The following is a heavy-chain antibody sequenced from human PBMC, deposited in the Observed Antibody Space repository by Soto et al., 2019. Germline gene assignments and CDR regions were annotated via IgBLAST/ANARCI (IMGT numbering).Heavy chain of an antibody. CDR1: GYTFNSYY. CDR2: FNPSGGST. CDR3: ERGGYDWYFDL. J-gene: IGHJ2*01. Sequence: QVQLVQSGAEVKKPGASVKVSCKASGYTFNSYYIHWVRQAPGQGLECMGIFNPSGGSTNYPQKLQGRVTLTRDTSTSTVYMELSSLRSEDTAIYYCERGGYDWYFDLWGRGTLVTVSS. V-gene: IGHV1-46*02. D-gene: IGHD5-18*01.